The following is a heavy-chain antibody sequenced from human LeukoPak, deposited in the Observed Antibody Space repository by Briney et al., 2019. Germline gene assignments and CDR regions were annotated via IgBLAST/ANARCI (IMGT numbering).Heavy chain of an antibody. CDR3: AEKGWSGNSLEY. CDR2: IKEDGSEK. Sequence: GGSLRLSWAASGFTFSSHWMSWVRQAPGKGLEWVGNIKEDGSEKYYVDSVKGRFTISRDNAKNSLYLQMNSLRAEDTAVYFCAEKGWSGNSLEYWGQGTLVTVSS. D-gene: IGHD3-10*01. CDR1: GFTFSSHW. V-gene: IGHV3-7*02. J-gene: IGHJ4*02.